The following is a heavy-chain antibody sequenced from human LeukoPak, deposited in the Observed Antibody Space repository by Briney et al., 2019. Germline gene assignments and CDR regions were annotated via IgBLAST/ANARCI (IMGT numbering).Heavy chain of an antibody. V-gene: IGHV3-11*01. J-gene: IGHJ4*02. CDR2: ISSSGGTI. CDR3: ARDLSGYDLTFDY. D-gene: IGHD5-12*01. CDR1: GFTFSDYY. Sequence: TGGSLRLSCAASGFTFSDYYMSWIRQAPGKGLEWVSYISSSGGTIYYADSVKGRFTIYRDNAKNSLYLQMNSLRAEDTAVYYCARDLSGYDLTFDYWGQGTLVTVSS.